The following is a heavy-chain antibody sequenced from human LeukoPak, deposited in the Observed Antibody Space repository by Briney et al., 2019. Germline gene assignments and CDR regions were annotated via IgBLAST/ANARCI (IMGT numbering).Heavy chain of an antibody. Sequence: RGESLKISCKGSGYSFTSYWIAWVRQMPGKGLEWMGIISFGDSDSRYSPSFQGQVTISVDKSINTAYLQWSSLKASDTAMYYCATARPHRGFDIWGQGTMVTGSS. J-gene: IGHJ3*02. CDR1: GYSFTSYW. CDR2: ISFGDSDS. V-gene: IGHV5-51*01. CDR3: ATARPHRGFDI.